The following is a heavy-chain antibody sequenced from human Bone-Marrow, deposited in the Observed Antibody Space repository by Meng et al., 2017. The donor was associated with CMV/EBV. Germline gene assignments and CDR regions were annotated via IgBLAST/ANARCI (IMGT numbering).Heavy chain of an antibody. D-gene: IGHD3-22*01. V-gene: IGHV1-2*02. CDR2: INPNSGGT. Sequence: SGYTFTGYYMHWVRQAPGQGLEWMGWINPNSGGTNYAQKFQGRVTMTRDTSISTAYMELSRLRSDDTAVYYCARVRSSGYNLISYEYWGQGTLVTVSS. CDR1: GYTFTGYY. J-gene: IGHJ4*02. CDR3: ARVRSSGYNLISYEY.